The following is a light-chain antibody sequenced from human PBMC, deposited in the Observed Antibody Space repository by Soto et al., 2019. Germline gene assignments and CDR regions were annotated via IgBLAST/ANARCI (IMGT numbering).Light chain of an antibody. CDR3: QQYGSSRWT. V-gene: IGKV3-20*01. J-gene: IGKJ1*01. CDR1: QSVSNNY. Sequence: EIVLTQSPGTLSLSPGERATLSCRASQSVSNNYLAWYQQKPGQAPRLLIYGASNRATGIPDRFSGSVSGTEFTLTISRLEPEDFAVYYCQQYGSSRWTFGQGTKVDI. CDR2: GAS.